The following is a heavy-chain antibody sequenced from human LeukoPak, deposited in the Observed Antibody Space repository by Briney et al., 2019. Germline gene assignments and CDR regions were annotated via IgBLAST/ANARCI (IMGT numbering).Heavy chain of an antibody. CDR3: ASASAWYRIDY. CDR2: IYSGGTT. D-gene: IGHD6-19*01. CDR1: GFSVSSNY. J-gene: IGHJ4*02. Sequence: PGGSLRLSCAVSGFSVSSNYMSWVRQAPGKGLEWVSLIYSGGTTYYRDAVKGRFTISRDNSKNTLYLQMSSLRAEDTAVYYCASASAWYRIDYWGQGTLVTVSS. V-gene: IGHV3-66*01.